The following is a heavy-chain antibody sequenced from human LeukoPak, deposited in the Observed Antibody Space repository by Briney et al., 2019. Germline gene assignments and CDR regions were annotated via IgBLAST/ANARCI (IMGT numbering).Heavy chain of an antibody. D-gene: IGHD3-3*01. V-gene: IGHV3-23*01. CDR2: IIGSVGSA. Sequence: GGSLRPSCAASGFTFSSYAMGWARLAPGRGLGWVSVIIGSVGSAYYAAHVKGRFTISRDNSKNTLYLQMNSLRSEDTAVYYCAKEPRFLEWLPNYFDYWGQGTLVTVSS. CDR3: AKEPRFLEWLPNYFDY. J-gene: IGHJ4*02. CDR1: GFTFSSYA.